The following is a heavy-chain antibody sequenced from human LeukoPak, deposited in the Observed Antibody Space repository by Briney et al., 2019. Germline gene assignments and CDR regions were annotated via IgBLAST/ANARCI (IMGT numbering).Heavy chain of an antibody. D-gene: IGHD5-12*01. Sequence: ASVNVSFKASGGTFITYAISWVRQAPGQGLEWMGRIIPVLGVANYAQKFQGRGTITADESTSTAYMELSSLRSEDTAVYYCVCGIVATITTPFDYWGQGTLVTVSS. J-gene: IGHJ4*02. CDR3: VCGIVATITTPFDY. CDR1: GGTFITYA. V-gene: IGHV1-69*04. CDR2: IIPVLGVA.